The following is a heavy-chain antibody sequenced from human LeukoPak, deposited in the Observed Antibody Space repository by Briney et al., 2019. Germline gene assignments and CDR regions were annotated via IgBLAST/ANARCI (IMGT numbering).Heavy chain of an antibody. CDR1: GGSFSGYY. D-gene: IGHD6-13*01. CDR2: INHSGST. Sequence: SETLSLTCAVYGGSFSGYYWSWIRQPPGKGLEWIGEINHSGSTNYNPSLKSRVTISVDTSKNQFSLKLSSVTAADTAVYYCARAAAGTIFGAFDIWGQGTMVTVSS. J-gene: IGHJ3*02. CDR3: ARAAAGTIFGAFDI. V-gene: IGHV4-34*01.